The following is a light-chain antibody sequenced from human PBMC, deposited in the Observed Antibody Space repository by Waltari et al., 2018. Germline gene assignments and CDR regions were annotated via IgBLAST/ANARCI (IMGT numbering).Light chain of an antibody. J-gene: IGLJ1*01. CDR3: CSFAGSYTFV. CDR1: SRDVGGYHF. CDR2: DVS. V-gene: IGLV2-11*01. Sequence: QSALTQPHSVSGSPGQSVTISCTGTSRDVGGYHFVSWFQQHPGKVPKLLIYDVSERPSDVPDRFSGSKSANTASLTISGLQTDDEADYYCCSFAGSYTFVFGSGTRVTVL.